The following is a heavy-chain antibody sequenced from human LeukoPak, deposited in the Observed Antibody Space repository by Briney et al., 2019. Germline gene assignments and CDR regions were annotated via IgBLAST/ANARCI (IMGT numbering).Heavy chain of an antibody. D-gene: IGHD2-15*01. CDR1: GGSISSGSYY. J-gene: IGHJ4*02. Sequence: PSETLSLTCTVSGGSISSGSYYWDWIRQPPGKGLEWIGKIYYNGYTYYNPSLKSRVTISVDTSKNQFSLKLSSVTAADTAVYYCARHCSAGSCYSAVDCWGQGTLVTVSS. CDR2: IYYNGYT. CDR3: ARHCSAGSCYSAVDC. V-gene: IGHV4-39*01.